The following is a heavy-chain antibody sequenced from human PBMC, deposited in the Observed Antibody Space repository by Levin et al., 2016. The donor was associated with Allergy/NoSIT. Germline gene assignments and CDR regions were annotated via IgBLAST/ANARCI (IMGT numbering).Heavy chain of an antibody. Sequence: ASVKVSCKASGYSFIDFYIHWVRQAPGQDLEWMGWIDPSTGETNFAKNFEGWVTLTRDTSINTVYMEVTRLRFDDSAVYYCARNSALSRWYSRYFTMDVWGQGTTVTVSS. CDR2: IDPSTGET. V-gene: IGHV1-2*04. J-gene: IGHJ6*02. CDR3: ARNSALSRWYSRYFTMDV. CDR1: GYSFIDFY. D-gene: IGHD6-13*01.